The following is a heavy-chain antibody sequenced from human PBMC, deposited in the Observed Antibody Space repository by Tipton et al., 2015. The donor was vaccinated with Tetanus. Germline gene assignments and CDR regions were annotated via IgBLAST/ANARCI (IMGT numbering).Heavy chain of an antibody. J-gene: IGHJ6*02. CDR3: ARVGSGYSYGYEGYYYYYGMDV. D-gene: IGHD5-18*01. V-gene: IGHV3-23*01. CDR1: GFTFSSYA. CDR2: ISGSGGNT. Sequence: GSLRLSCAASGFTFSSYAMSWVRQAPGKGLEWVSAISGSGGNTYYADSVKGRFTISRDNSKNTLYLQMNSLRAEDTAVYYCARVGSGYSYGYEGYYYYYGMDVWGQGTTVTVSS.